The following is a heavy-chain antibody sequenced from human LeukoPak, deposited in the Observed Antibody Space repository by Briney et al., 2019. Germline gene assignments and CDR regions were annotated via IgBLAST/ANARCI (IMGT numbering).Heavy chain of an antibody. CDR3: ARDSAPYYDVLTAYRGYCLDN. D-gene: IGHD3-9*01. J-gene: IGHJ4*02. Sequence: GASVKVSCEATGFPFSSYGINWVRQAPGQGLEWMGWISAYNGKTKYVQMVQGRVTMTTDTSTSTAYMELRSLRSDDTAVYYCARDSAPYYDVLTAYRGYCLDNWGQGTLVTVSS. CDR2: ISAYNGKT. CDR1: GFPFSSYG. V-gene: IGHV1-18*01.